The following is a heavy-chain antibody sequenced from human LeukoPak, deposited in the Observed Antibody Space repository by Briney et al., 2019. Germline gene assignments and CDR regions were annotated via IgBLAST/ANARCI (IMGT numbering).Heavy chain of an antibody. CDR1: GFPFGSYG. V-gene: IGHV3-33*01. D-gene: IGHD6-19*01. CDR2: LVYDERS. Sequence: GGSLRLSCAASGFPFGSYGMHWVRQAPGKGLEWVARLVYDERSDYADSVKGRFSISRDNSKNTLFLDMSDLRVEDTAVYYCARDLSAAFDFWGQGVLVTVSS. CDR3: ARDLSAAFDF. J-gene: IGHJ4*02.